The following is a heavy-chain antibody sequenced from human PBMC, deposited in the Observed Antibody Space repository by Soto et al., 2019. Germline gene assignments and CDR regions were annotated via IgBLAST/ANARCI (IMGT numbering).Heavy chain of an antibody. J-gene: IGHJ4*02. Sequence: GASVKVSCKASGYTFTGYYMHWVRQAPGQGLEWMGWINPNRGGTNYAQKFQGRVTMTRDTSISTAYMELSRLRSDDTAVYYCARDLLHYYDSSGYFSFDYWGQGTLVTVSS. V-gene: IGHV1-2*02. D-gene: IGHD3-22*01. CDR1: GYTFTGYY. CDR3: ARDLLHYYDSSGYFSFDY. CDR2: INPNRGGT.